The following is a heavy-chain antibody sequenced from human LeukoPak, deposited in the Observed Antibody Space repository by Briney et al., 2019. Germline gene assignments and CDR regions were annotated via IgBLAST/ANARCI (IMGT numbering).Heavy chain of an antibody. V-gene: IGHV3-48*01. CDR2: ISSSSSTI. Sequence: GGSLRLSCAASGFTFSNAWMNWVRQAPGKGLEWVSFISSSSSTIYYADSVKGRFTISRDNAKNSLYLQMNSLRAEDTAVYYCARPLLRNDDAFDIWGQGTMVTVSS. CDR3: ARPLLRNDDAFDI. J-gene: IGHJ3*02. D-gene: IGHD1-1*01. CDR1: GFTFSNAW.